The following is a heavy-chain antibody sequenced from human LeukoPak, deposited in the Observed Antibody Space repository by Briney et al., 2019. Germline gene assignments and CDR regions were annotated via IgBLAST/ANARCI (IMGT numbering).Heavy chain of an antibody. CDR2: MNPNSGNT. Sequence: ASVKVSCKSSGYTFTSYDINWVRQATGQGLEWMGWMNPNSGNTGYAQKFQGRVTMTRNTSISTAYMELSSLRSEDTALYYCARCGYGNYYYYYMDVWGKGTTVTVSS. CDR1: GYTFTSYD. D-gene: IGHD3-22*01. J-gene: IGHJ6*03. CDR3: ARCGYGNYYYYYMDV. V-gene: IGHV1-8*01.